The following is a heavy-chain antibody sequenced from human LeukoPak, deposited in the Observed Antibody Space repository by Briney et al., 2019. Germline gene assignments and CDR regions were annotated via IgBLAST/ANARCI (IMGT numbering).Heavy chain of an antibody. Sequence: GASVKVSCKASGYTFTGYYMHWVRQPPAQGLEWMGWINPNSGGTNYGQKFQGRVNMTRDTSISTAYMELSRLRSDDTAVYYCARDGSGSYYGWFDPWGQGTLVTVSS. CDR2: INPNSGGT. D-gene: IGHD3-10*01. CDR3: ARDGSGSYYGWFDP. J-gene: IGHJ5*02. V-gene: IGHV1-2*02. CDR1: GYTFTGYY.